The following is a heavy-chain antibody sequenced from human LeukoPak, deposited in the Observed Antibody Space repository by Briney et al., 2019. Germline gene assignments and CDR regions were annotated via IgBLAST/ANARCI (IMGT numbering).Heavy chain of an antibody. CDR3: ARESQLVRALDY. CDR1: GGTFSSYA. CDR2: IIPILGIA. D-gene: IGHD6-13*01. J-gene: IGHJ4*02. V-gene: IGHV1-69*04. Sequence: EASVKVSCKASGGTFSSYAISWVRQAPGQGLEWMGRIIPILGIANYAQKFQGRVTITADKSTSTAYMGLSSLRSEDTAVYYCARESQLVRALDYWGQGTLVTVSS.